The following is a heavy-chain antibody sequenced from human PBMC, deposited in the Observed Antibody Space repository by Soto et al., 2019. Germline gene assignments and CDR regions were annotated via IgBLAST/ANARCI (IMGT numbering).Heavy chain of an antibody. Sequence: EVQLVESGGGLVQPGGSLRLSCAASGFTFSSYWMSWVRQAPGKGLEWVANIKQDGSEKYCVDSVKGRFTISRDNAKNSLYLQMNSLRAEDTAVYYCARGATLTIFGVVIAAYYFDYWGQGTLVTVSS. CDR2: IKQDGSEK. CDR3: ARGATLTIFGVVIAAYYFDY. V-gene: IGHV3-7*03. CDR1: GFTFSSYW. D-gene: IGHD3-3*01. J-gene: IGHJ4*02.